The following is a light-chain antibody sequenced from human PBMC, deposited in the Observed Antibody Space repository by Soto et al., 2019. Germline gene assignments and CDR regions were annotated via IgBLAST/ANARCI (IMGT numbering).Light chain of an antibody. CDR1: QSVSSN. CDR2: GAS. V-gene: IGKV3-15*01. J-gene: IGKJ1*01. CDR3: QQYSNWWT. Sequence: EIVMTQSPVTLSVSPGERATLSCRASQSVSSNLAWYQQKPGQAPRLLIYGASTRATGIPARFSGSVSGTEFTLTISSLQSEDLAVYYCQQYSNWWTFGQGTKVEIK.